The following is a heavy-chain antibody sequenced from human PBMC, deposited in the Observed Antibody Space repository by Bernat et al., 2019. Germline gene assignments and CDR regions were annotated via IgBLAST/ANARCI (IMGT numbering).Heavy chain of an antibody. CDR2: INPSGGST. V-gene: IGHV1-46*01. Sequence: QVQLVQSGAEVKKPGASVKVSCKASGYTFTSYYMHWVRQAPGQGLEWMGIINPSGGSTSYAQKFQGRVTMTRDTSTSTVYMELSSLRYEDTAVYYCAREGLAAGYYYYYYGMDVWGQGTTVTVSS. J-gene: IGHJ6*02. D-gene: IGHD6-19*01. CDR3: AREGLAAGYYYYYYGMDV. CDR1: GYTFTSYY.